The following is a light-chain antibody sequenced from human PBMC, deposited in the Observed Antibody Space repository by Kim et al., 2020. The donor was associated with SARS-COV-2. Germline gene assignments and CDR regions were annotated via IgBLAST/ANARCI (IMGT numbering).Light chain of an antibody. Sequence: ATINCKSSQSVLYSSNNKNYLAWYQQKPGQPPKLVIHWASTRESGVPDRFSGSWSGTDFTLTISSLQAEDVAVYYCQQYYSTPRTFGQGTKVDIK. CDR1: QSVLYSSNNKNY. J-gene: IGKJ1*01. CDR3: QQYYSTPRT. V-gene: IGKV4-1*01. CDR2: WAS.